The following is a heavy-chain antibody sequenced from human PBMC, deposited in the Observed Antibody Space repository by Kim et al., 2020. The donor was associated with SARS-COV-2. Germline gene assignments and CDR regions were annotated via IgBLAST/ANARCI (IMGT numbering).Heavy chain of an antibody. CDR1: GDSVSSNNAA. D-gene: IGHD3-16*01. V-gene: IGHV6-1*01. CDR2: TYYRSKWFN. Sequence: SQTLSLTCAISGDSVSSNNAAWNWIRQSPSRGLEWLGRTYYRSKWFNDYALSVKSRITINPDTSKNHFSLQLSSVTHQDTAVYYCANGGSGLGGMNVWGQVTTVTVS. CDR3: ANGGSGLGGMNV. J-gene: IGHJ6*02.